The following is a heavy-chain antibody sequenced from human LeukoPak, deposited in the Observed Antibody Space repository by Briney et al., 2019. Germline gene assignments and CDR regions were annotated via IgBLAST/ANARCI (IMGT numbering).Heavy chain of an antibody. D-gene: IGHD4-17*01. CDR3: AKEIWPTVTTPGHTHFDY. CDR2: ISGSGGST. Sequence: GGSLRLSCAASGFTFSSYAMSWVRQAPGKGLEWVSAISGSGGSTYYADSVKGRFTISRDNSKNTLYLQMNSLRAEDTALYYCAKEIWPTVTTPGHTHFDYWGQGTLVTVSS. CDR1: GFTFSSYA. V-gene: IGHV3-23*01. J-gene: IGHJ4*02.